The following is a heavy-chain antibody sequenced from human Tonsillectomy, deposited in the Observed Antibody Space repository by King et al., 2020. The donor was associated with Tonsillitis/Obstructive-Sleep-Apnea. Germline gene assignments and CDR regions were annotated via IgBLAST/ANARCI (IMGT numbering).Heavy chain of an antibody. Sequence: VQLVESGGGLVQPGGSLRLSCAASGFTFSSYWMHWVRQAPGKGLVWVSRINSDGSSTSYADSVKGRFTISRDNAKNTLYLQMNSLRAADTAVYYCARASRVKSIAARRRWLVFDYWGQGTLVTVSS. V-gene: IGHV3-74*01. CDR2: INSDGSST. CDR3: ARASRVKSIAARRRWLVFDY. J-gene: IGHJ4*02. D-gene: IGHD6-6*01. CDR1: GFTFSSYW.